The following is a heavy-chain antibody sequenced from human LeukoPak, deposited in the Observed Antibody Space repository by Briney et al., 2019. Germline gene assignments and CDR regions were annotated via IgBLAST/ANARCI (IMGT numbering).Heavy chain of an antibody. CDR2: ISGNGGVT. Sequence: GGSLRLSCAASGFTFSSYAMSWVRQAPGKGLEWVSVISGNGGVTYYADSVKGRFTISRDNSKNTLYLQMNSLRVEDTAVYYCAKDRSSVITFGGVIVLWGQGTLVTVSS. CDR3: AKDRSSVITFGGVIVL. V-gene: IGHV3-23*01. J-gene: IGHJ5*02. CDR1: GFTFSSYA. D-gene: IGHD3-16*01.